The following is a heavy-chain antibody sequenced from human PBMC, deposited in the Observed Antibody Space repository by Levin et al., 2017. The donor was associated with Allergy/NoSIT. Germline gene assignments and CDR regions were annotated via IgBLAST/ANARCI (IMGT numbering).Heavy chain of an antibody. J-gene: IGHJ4*02. V-gene: IGHV3-9*01. Sequence: AGGSLRLSCAASGFNLEDYAMHWVRQPPGKGLEWVSSISWNSHTRDYADSVKGRFTISKDDAKNSLYLQLYSLRPEDTALYYCVKGGAAAGPLFDYWGRGTLVTVSS. CDR2: ISWNSHTR. CDR3: VKGGAAAGPLFDY. D-gene: IGHD6-13*01. CDR1: GFNLEDYA.